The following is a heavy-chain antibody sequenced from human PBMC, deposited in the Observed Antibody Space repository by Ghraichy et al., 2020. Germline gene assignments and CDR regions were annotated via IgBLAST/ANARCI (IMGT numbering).Heavy chain of an antibody. J-gene: IGHJ4*02. CDR1: GFSFSGYW. CDR3: ARDAKRGTLDY. CDR2: INNDGKEK. Sequence: GGSLRLSCTASGFSFSGYWMSWVRQAPEKGLEWVADINNDGKEKYYVDSLKGRFTISRDNCKNSLFLQISSLRVEDTAVYYCARDAKRGTLDYWGQGTLVAVSS. V-gene: IGHV3-7*03. D-gene: IGHD5-12*01.